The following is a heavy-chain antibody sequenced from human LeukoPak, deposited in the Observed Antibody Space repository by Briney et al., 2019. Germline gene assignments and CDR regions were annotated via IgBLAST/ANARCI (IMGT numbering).Heavy chain of an antibody. CDR3: ARGVGTMVRGVTSGMDV. CDR1: GGSIRSYY. Sequence: KPSETLSLTCSVSGGSIRSYYWSWIRQPPGKGLEWIGYIYYSGSANYNPSLKSRVTISVDTSKDQFSLKLSSVTAADTAVYYCARGVGTMVRGVTSGMDVWGQGTTVTVSS. CDR2: IYYSGSA. V-gene: IGHV4-59*12. D-gene: IGHD3-10*01. J-gene: IGHJ6*02.